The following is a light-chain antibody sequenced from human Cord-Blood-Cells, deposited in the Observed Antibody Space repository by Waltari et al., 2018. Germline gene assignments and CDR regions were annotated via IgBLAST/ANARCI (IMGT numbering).Light chain of an antibody. CDR2: DVS. J-gene: IGLJ3*02. V-gene: IGLV2-14*03. CDR3: SSYTSSSTWV. Sequence: QPALTQPASVSGSPGQSITISCTGTSSDVGGSNYVSWYQQHPGKAPKLMIYDVSNRPSGVSNRFSGSKSGNTASLTISGLQAEDEADYYCSSYTSSSTWVFGGGTKLTVL. CDR1: SSDVGGSNY.